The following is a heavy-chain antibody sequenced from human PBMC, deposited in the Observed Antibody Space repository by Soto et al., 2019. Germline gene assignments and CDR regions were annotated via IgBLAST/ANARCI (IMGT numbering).Heavy chain of an antibody. CDR1: GGSISSYY. V-gene: IGHV4-59*01. CDR2: IYYSGRT. Sequence: SSETLSLTCTVSGGSISSYYWSWIRQPPGKGLEWIEYIYYSGRTNYNPSIKSRVTISEETSKNKLSLKISTETAADTAVYYCARGNVDTAMVTAFDIWGQGTMVT. CDR3: ARGNVDTAMVTAFDI. D-gene: IGHD5-18*01. J-gene: IGHJ3*02.